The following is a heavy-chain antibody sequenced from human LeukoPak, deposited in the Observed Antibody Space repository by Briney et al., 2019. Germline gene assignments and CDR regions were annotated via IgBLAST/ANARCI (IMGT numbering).Heavy chain of an antibody. CDR2: IYTSGST. CDR3: AKSSSWYLFDY. D-gene: IGHD6-13*01. Sequence: SETLSLTCTVSGGSISSGSYYWSWIRQPAGKGLEWIGRIYTSGSTNYNPSLKSRVTISVDTSKNQFSLKLSSVTAADTAVYYCAKSSSWYLFDYWGQGTLVTVSS. CDR1: GGSISSGSYY. V-gene: IGHV4-61*02. J-gene: IGHJ4*02.